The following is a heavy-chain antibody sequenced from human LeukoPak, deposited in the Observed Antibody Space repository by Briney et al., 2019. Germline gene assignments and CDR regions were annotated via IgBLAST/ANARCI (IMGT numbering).Heavy chain of an antibody. Sequence: GGSLRLSCAASGFTFSSYSMNWVRQAPGKGLEWVSSISSSSSYIYYADSVKGRFTISRDNAKNSLYLQMNSLRAEDTAVYYCARGANAVTPLFDWFDPWAREPWSPSPQ. J-gene: IGHJ5*02. CDR3: ARGANAVTPLFDWFDP. V-gene: IGHV3-21*01. CDR2: ISSSSSYI. CDR1: GFTFSSYS. D-gene: IGHD4-23*01.